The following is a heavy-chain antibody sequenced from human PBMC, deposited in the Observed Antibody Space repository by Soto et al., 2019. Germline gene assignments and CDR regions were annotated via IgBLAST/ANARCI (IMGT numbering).Heavy chain of an antibody. J-gene: IGHJ4*02. CDR2: ISSGGSYT. CDR3: AREGWIGEAGFDS. V-gene: IGHV3-21*01. CDR1: GFTFSSYN. D-gene: IGHD4-17*01. Sequence: EVQLVESGGGLVKPGGSLRLSCASSGFTFSSYNMNWVRQAPGKGLEWVSAISSGGSYTYHADSVKGRFTISRDNAKNSLYLEMNSLRAEDTALYYCAREGWIGEAGFDSWGQGTLVTVSS.